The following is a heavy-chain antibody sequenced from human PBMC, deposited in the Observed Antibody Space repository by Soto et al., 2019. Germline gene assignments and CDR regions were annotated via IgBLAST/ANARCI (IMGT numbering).Heavy chain of an antibody. CDR2: IIPIFGTA. V-gene: IGHV1-69*01. J-gene: IGHJ5*02. CDR3: ARGGGLDIVVVVAATPEWFDP. CDR1: GGTFSSYA. D-gene: IGHD2-15*01. Sequence: QVQLVQSGAEVKKPGSSVKVSCKASGGTFSSYAISWVRQAPGQGLEWMGGIIPIFGTANYAQKFQGRVTITADESTSTAYMELSSLRSEDTAVYYYARGGGLDIVVVVAATPEWFDPWGQGTLVTVSS.